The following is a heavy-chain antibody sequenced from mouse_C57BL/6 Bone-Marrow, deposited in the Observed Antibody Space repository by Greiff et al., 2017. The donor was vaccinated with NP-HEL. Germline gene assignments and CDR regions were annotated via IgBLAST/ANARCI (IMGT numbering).Heavy chain of an antibody. J-gene: IGHJ4*01. CDR3: ARDAYDGYYRWYAMDY. CDR2: SRNKANDYTT. D-gene: IGHD2-3*01. V-gene: IGHV7-1*01. CDR1: GFTFSDSY. Sequence: DVMLVESGGGLVQSGRSLRLSCATSGFTFSDSYMEWVRQAPGKGLEWIAASRNKANDYTTESSASVKGRFIVSRDTSPSILYLQMNALRAEDTAIYYCARDAYDGYYRWYAMDYWGQGTSVTVSS.